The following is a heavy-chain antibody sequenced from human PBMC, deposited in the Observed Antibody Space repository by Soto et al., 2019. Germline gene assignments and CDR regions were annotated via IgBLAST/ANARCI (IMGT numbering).Heavy chain of an antibody. CDR2: IYSGGST. D-gene: IGHD6-13*01. J-gene: IGHJ4*02. V-gene: IGHV3-53*01. CDR1: GFTVSSNY. CDR3: ARDLLAAPGPNYFDY. Sequence: PGVSLRLSCAASGFTVSSNYMSWVRQAPGKGLEWVSVIYSGGSTYYADSVKGRFTISRDNSKNTLYLQMNSLRAEDTAVYYCARDLLAAPGPNYFDYWGQGTLVTVSS.